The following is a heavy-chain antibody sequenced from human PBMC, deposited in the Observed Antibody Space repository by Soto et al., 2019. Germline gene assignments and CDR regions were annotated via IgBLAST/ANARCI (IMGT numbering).Heavy chain of an antibody. CDR3: VRDGTKTLRDWFDP. J-gene: IGHJ5*02. CDR1: GASISGFY. V-gene: IGHV4-4*07. D-gene: IGHD1-1*01. CDR2: IYATGTT. Sequence: SSETLSLTCTVSGASISGFYWSWIRKSAGKGLEWIGRIYATGTTDYNPSLKSRVMMSVDTSKKQFSLKLRSVTAADTAVYYCVRDGTKTLRDWFDPWGQGISVTVSS.